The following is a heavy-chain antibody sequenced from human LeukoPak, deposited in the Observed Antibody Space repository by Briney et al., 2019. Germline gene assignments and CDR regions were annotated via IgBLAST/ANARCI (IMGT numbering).Heavy chain of an antibody. Sequence: GSLRLSCAASGFTFSSYAMSWVRQPPGKGLEWIGSFYYSGSTYYNPSLKSRVTISVDTSKNQFSLKLSSVTAADTAVYYCARGERYDYVWGTHDYWGQGTLVTVSS. V-gene: IGHV4-39*07. CDR3: ARGERYDYVWGTHDY. CDR2: FYYSGST. J-gene: IGHJ4*02. CDR1: GFTFSSYA. D-gene: IGHD3-16*01.